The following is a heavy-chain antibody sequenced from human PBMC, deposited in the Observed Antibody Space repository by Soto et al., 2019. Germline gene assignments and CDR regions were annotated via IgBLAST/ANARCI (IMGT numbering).Heavy chain of an antibody. CDR2: MNPNSGNT. CDR3: AALPLYDYIWGVTKTGPHKRSDAFDI. CDR1: GYTFTSYD. J-gene: IGHJ3*02. Sequence: ASVKVSCKASGYTFTSYDINWVRQATGQGLEWIGWMNPNSGNTNYAQKFQGRVTITRNTSISTAYMELSSLRSEDTAVYYCAALPLYDYIWGVTKTGPHKRSDAFDIWGQGTMVTVSS. V-gene: IGHV1-8*01. D-gene: IGHD3-16*01.